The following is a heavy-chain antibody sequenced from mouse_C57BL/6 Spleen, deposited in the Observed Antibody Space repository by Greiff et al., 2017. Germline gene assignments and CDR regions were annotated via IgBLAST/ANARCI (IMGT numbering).Heavy chain of an antibody. CDR3: TRRYYGSSYFDY. J-gene: IGHJ2*01. Sequence: QVQLKQSGAELVRPGASVTLSCKASGYTFTDYEMHWVKQTPVHGLEWIGAIDPETGGTAYNQKFKGKAILTADKSSSTAYMGLRSLTSEDSAVYYWTRRYYGSSYFDYWGQGTTLTVSS. V-gene: IGHV1-15*01. CDR1: GYTFTDYE. D-gene: IGHD1-1*01. CDR2: IDPETGGT.